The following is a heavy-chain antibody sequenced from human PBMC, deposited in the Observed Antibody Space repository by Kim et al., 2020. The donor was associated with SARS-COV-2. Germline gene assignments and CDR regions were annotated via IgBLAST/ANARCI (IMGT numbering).Heavy chain of an antibody. J-gene: IGHJ6*03. CDR2: IYYSGST. CDR1: GGSISSYY. D-gene: IGHD2-2*02. Sequence: SETLSLTCTVSGGSISSYYWSWIRQPPGKGLEWIGYIYYSGSTNYNPSLKSRVTISVDTSKNQFSLKLSSVTAADTAVYYCARARGFGYHEVVPAAIADIKVLYYYYDYMDVWGKGTTVTVSS. V-gene: IGHV4-59*01. CDR3: ARARGFGYHEVVPAAIADIKVLYYYYDYMDV.